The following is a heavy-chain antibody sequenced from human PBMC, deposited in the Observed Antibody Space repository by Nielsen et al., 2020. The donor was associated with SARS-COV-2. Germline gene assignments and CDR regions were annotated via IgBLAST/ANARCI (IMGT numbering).Heavy chain of an antibody. J-gene: IGHJ6*02. CDR1: GFTFSSYA. CDR3: ARVGYSSGWPTYYYYGMDV. Sequence: GESLKISCAASGFTFSSYAMHWVRQAPGKGLEWVAVISYDGSNKYYADSVKGRFTISRDNSKNTLYLQMNSLRAEDTAVYYCARVGYSSGWPTYYYYGMDVWGQGTTVTVSS. V-gene: IGHV3-30-3*01. CDR2: ISYDGSNK. D-gene: IGHD6-19*01.